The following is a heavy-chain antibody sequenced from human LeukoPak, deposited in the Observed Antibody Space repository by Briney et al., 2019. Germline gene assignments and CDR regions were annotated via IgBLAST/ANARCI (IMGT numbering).Heavy chain of an antibody. J-gene: IGHJ5*02. Sequence: GASVTVSCKASGGTFSSYAISWVRQAPGQGLEWMGGIIPIFGTANYAQKFQGRVTITADKSTSTAYMELRSLRSEDTAVYYCARGVYYYGSGSYYRWWFDPWGQGTLVTVSS. CDR2: IIPIFGTA. CDR3: ARGVYYYGSGSYYRWWFDP. V-gene: IGHV1-69*06. D-gene: IGHD3-10*01. CDR1: GGTFSSYA.